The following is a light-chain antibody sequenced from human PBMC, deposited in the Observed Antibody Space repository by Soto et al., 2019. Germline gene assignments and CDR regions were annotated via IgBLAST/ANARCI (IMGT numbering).Light chain of an antibody. CDR2: SNN. V-gene: IGLV1-44*01. J-gene: IGLJ1*01. CDR1: SSNIGSNT. Sequence: QSVLTQPPSASGTPGQRVTISCSGSSSNIGSNTVNWYQQLPGTAPNILIYSNNQRLSGVPDRFSGSKSGTSASLALRALQSADESDYYYAAWDDTQLVFGTGTKLTVL. CDR3: AAWDDTQLV.